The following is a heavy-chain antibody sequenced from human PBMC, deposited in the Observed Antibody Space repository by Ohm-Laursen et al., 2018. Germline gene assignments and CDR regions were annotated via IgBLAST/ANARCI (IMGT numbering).Heavy chain of an antibody. CDR1: GGTFSSYA. J-gene: IGHJ4*02. CDR3: ARAPGLYGSSWFDY. D-gene: IGHD6-13*01. CDR2: IIPIFGTA. V-gene: IGHV1-69*13. Sequence: ASVKVSCKASGGTFSSYAISWVRQAPGQGLEWMGGIIPIFGTANYAQKFQGRVTITADESTSTAYMELSSLRSEDTAVYYCARAPGLYGSSWFDYWGQGTLVTVSS.